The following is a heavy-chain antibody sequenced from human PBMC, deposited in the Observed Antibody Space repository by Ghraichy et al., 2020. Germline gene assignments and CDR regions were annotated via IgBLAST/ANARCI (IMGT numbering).Heavy chain of an antibody. J-gene: IGHJ4*02. CDR2: ISYDGSNK. Sequence: GESLNISCAASGFTFSSYGMHWVRQAPGKGLEWVAVISYDGSNKYYADSVKGRFTISRDNSKNTLYLQMNSLRAEDTAVYYCAKDRGEQQLFYYFDYWGQGTLVTVSS. V-gene: IGHV3-30*18. D-gene: IGHD6-13*01. CDR1: GFTFSSYG. CDR3: AKDRGEQQLFYYFDY.